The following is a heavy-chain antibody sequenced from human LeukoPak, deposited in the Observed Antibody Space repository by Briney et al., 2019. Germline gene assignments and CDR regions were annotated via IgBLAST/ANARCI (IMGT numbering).Heavy chain of an antibody. CDR2: ISDSGDQT. Sequence: GGSLRLSCAASGFTFSDYAMHWVRQAPGKGLEWVSTISDSGDQTYSADSVKGRFTSSRDNSNNTLYLQMNSLRAEDTAVYYCARLKYTSSYYTWFDPWGQGTLVTVSS. CDR1: GFTFSDYA. J-gene: IGHJ5*02. V-gene: IGHV3-23*01. CDR3: ARLKYTSSYYTWFDP. D-gene: IGHD6-13*01.